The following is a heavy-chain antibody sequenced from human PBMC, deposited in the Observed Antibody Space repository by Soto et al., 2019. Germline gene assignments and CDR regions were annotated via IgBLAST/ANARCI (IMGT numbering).Heavy chain of an antibody. V-gene: IGHV1-2*02. CDR3: ARELGGNFDTSGYSSFDY. CDR2: INPYSGGT. D-gene: IGHD3-22*01. CDR1: GYTFTGYY. J-gene: IGHJ4*02. Sequence: QVQLVQSGAEVKKPGASVNVSCKASGYTFTGYYMHWVRQAPGQGLEWMGWINPYSGGTGYAQQFQGGATITRDTANNTAYMELSRLTSDDTAVYYCARELGGNFDTSGYSSFDYWGQGTLVTVSS.